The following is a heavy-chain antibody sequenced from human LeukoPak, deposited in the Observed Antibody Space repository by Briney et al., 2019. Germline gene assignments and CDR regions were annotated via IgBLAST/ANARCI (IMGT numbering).Heavy chain of an antibody. CDR3: AKDRVTIFGVGLFDY. CDR1: GFTFRDFY. D-gene: IGHD3-3*01. Sequence: GGSLRLSCAASGFTFRDFYMSWIRQAPGKGLEWVSSITSSSTYIYYADSVKGRFTISRDNSKNTLYLQMNSLRAEDTAVYYCAKDRVTIFGVGLFDYWGQGTLVTVSS. J-gene: IGHJ4*02. V-gene: IGHV3-11*05. CDR2: ITSSSTYI.